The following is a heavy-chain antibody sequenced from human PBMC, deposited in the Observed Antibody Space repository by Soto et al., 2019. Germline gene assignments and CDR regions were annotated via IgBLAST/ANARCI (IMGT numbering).Heavy chain of an antibody. J-gene: IGHJ4*02. CDR3: AKDGYSITRNKPLDY. D-gene: IGHD2-2*01. V-gene: IGHV3-23*01. CDR1: GFTFTSYA. CDR2: ISVSGGTP. Sequence: GGSLRLSCTASGFTFTSYAMCWVRQAPGKGLEWVSSISVSGGTPYCADSVKGRFTISRDNSKNTLYLQMSSLRAEDTAVYYCAKDGYSITRNKPLDYWGQGTLVTVSS.